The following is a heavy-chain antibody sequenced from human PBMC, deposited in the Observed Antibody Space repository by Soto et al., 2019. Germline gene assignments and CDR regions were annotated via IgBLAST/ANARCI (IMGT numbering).Heavy chain of an antibody. CDR3: ARDKGYYVFWSGYYDAFDI. CDR2: INTDNGDT. CDR1: GYTFTNYP. D-gene: IGHD3-3*01. V-gene: IGHV1-3*04. Sequence: ASVKVSCKASGYTFTNYPIHWVRQAPGQGLEWMGWINTDNGDTKYSQDFQGRVVITRDTSATTAYMELNSLRFEDTGLYFCARDKGYYVFWSGYYDAFDIWGQGTVVTVSS. J-gene: IGHJ3*02.